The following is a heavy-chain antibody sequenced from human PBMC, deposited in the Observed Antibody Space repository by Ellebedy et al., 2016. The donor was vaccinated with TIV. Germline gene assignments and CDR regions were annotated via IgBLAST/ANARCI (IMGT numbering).Heavy chain of an antibody. Sequence: GESLKISXAASGFTFSSYAMSWVRQAPGKGLEWVSAISGSGGSTYYADSVKGRFTISRDNSKNTLYLQMNSLRAEDTAVYYCAKDRGYDDAFDIWGRGTMVTVSS. CDR2: ISGSGGST. J-gene: IGHJ3*02. D-gene: IGHD5-12*01. V-gene: IGHV3-23*01. CDR3: AKDRGYDDAFDI. CDR1: GFTFSSYA.